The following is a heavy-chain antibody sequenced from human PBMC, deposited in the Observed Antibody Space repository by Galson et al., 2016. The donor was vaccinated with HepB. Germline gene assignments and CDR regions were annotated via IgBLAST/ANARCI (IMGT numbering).Heavy chain of an antibody. CDR1: GFSLSTSGVG. CDR2: IYWDDDK. J-gene: IGHJ5*02. CDR3: ARLQFLECFGP. V-gene: IGHV2-5*02. Sequence: PALVKPTQTLTLTCTFSGFSLSTSGVGVGWIRQPPGKALEWLALIYWDDDKRYSPSLKSRLTIIKDTSKNQVVLTMTNMDPVDTATYYCARLQFLECFGPWGQGTLVTVSS. D-gene: IGHD3-3*01.